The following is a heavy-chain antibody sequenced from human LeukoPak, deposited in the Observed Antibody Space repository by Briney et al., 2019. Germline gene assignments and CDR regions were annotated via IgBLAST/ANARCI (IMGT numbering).Heavy chain of an antibody. D-gene: IGHD3-16*01. CDR1: GYTFTSYY. CDR2: ITTSGGIT. V-gene: IGHV1-46*01. J-gene: IGHJ4*02. CDR3: VREEEGGTFDY. Sequence: GASVKVSCKASGYTFTSYYIHWVRQAPGQGLEWMGLITTSGGITTYAQKFQGRVTMTKDTSTSTVYMEMSSLRSEDTAVYSCVREEEGGTFDYWGQGTLVIVSS.